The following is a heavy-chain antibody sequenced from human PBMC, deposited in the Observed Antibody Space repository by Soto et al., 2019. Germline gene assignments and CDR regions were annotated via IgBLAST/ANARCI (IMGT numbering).Heavy chain of an antibody. CDR1: GGSISSSSYY. V-gene: IGHV4-39*01. D-gene: IGHD2-21*02. J-gene: IGHJ5*02. CDR2: IYYSGST. Sequence: PSETLSLTCTVSGGSISSSSYYWGWIRQPPGKGLEWIGSIYYSGSTYYNPSLKSRVTISVDTCKNQFSLKLSSVTAADTAVYYCARGGSLVVVTADLFDPWGQGTLVTVS. CDR3: ARGGSLVVVTADLFDP.